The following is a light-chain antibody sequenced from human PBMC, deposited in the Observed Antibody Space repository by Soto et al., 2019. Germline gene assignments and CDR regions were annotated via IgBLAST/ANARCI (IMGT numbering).Light chain of an antibody. CDR1: QGISNW. J-gene: IGKJ5*01. CDR2: AAS. CDR3: QQYKSYSPIT. Sequence: DVQMTQSPSSVSASVGDRVTITCRASQGISNWLVWYQQKPGMAPKFLIYAASSLQSGVPSRFSGSGSGTEFTLTISSLQPDDFATYYCQQYKSYSPITFGQGTRLEIK. V-gene: IGKV1D-16*01.